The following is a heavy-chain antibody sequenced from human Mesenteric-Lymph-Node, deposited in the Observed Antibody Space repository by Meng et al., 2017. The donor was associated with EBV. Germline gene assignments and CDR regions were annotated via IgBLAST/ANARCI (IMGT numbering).Heavy chain of an antibody. V-gene: IGHV3-74*01. CDR3: ARERRVG. Sequence: VQVVEAGGQLVQPGGSLRLSCAASGFTFSNYWMHWVRQAPGKGLVWVSRINTDGTSTYYADSVKGRFTISRDNAKNTLYLQMNSLRAEDTAMYYCARERRVGWGQGTLVTVSS. CDR1: GFTFSNYW. J-gene: IGHJ4*02. CDR2: INTDGTST.